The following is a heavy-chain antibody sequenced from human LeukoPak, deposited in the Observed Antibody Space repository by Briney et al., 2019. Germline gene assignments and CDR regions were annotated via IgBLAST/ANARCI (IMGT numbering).Heavy chain of an antibody. J-gene: IGHJ2*01. CDR3: ARVKRVANWYFDL. V-gene: IGHV3-15*05. Sequence: GGSLRLSCAASGFSVINAWMSWVRQAPGQGLEWVGRIKSRADGGTTGYAAPVEGRFSISRDNAKNSLYLQMNSLRAEDTALYYCARVKRVANWYFDLWGRGTLVTVSS. CDR1: GFSVINAW. CDR2: IKSRADGGTT. D-gene: IGHD1-1*01.